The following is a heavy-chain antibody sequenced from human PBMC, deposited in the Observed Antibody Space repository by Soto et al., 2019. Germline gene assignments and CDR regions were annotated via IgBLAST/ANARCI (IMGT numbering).Heavy chain of an antibody. Sequence: PGGSRRLSGSASGFTFSSYAMSWVRRSPGKGLEWVSAISGSGGSKYYADSVKGRFTISRDTSKNTLYLQMNSLRAEDTAVYYCAKDLRLGELSSFDYWGQGTLVTVSS. CDR1: GFTFSSYA. CDR3: AKDLRLGELSSFDY. J-gene: IGHJ4*02. CDR2: ISGSGGSK. V-gene: IGHV3-23*01. D-gene: IGHD3-16*02.